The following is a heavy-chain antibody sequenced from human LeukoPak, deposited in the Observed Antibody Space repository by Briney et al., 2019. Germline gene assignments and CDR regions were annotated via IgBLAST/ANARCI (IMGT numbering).Heavy chain of an antibody. Sequence: GGSLRLSCAASGFTFDDYGMSWVRQAPGKGLEWVSGISWNSGSIGYADSVKGRFTISRDNAKNSLYLQMNSLRAEDMALYYCAKGRVGGFYGVDFDYWGQGTLVTVSS. D-gene: IGHD4-17*01. J-gene: IGHJ4*02. CDR1: GFTFDDYG. CDR2: ISWNSGSI. V-gene: IGHV3-9*03. CDR3: AKGRVGGFYGVDFDY.